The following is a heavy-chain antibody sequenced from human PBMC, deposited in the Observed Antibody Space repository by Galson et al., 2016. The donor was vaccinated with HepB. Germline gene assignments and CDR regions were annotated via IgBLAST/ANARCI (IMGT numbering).Heavy chain of an antibody. CDR2: FDYSGST. V-gene: IGHV4-39*01. J-gene: IGHJ6*02. D-gene: IGHD5-18*01. Sequence: SETLSLTCTVSGFSISSSSYYWGWIRQPPGKGLEWIGNFDYSGSTHYNPSLKSRVTMSADTSKNQFSLNLSTVTAADTAVYYCARGQDTSVEIYYYSMDVWGQGTMVTVSS. CDR3: ARGQDTSVEIYYYSMDV. CDR1: GFSISSSSYY.